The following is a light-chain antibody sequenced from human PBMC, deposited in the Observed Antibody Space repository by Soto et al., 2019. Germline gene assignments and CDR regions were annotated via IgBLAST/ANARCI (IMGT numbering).Light chain of an antibody. V-gene: IGKV1-9*01. CDR2: AAS. Sequence: IQLTQSPSSLSASVGDRVTITCRASPGISSYLAWYQQKPEKAPKLLIYAASTLQSGVPPRFSGSGSGTDFTLTISSLQPEDFATYFCQQLNSYPYTFGQATKVDIK. J-gene: IGKJ2*01. CDR3: QQLNSYPYT. CDR1: PGISSY.